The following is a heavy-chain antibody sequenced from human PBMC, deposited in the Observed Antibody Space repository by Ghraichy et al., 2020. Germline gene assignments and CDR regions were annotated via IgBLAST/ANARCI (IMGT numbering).Heavy chain of an antibody. CDR3: ASLHPHGGNSGWYFDL. CDR2: ISSSSSYT. CDR1: GFTFSDYY. D-gene: IGHD4-23*01. Sequence: GGSLRLSCAASGFTFSDYYMSWIRQAPGKGLEWVSYISSSSSYTNYADSVKGRFTISRDNAKNSLYLQMNSLRAEDTAVYYCASLHPHGGNSGWYFDLWGRGTLVTVSS. J-gene: IGHJ2*01. V-gene: IGHV3-11*06.